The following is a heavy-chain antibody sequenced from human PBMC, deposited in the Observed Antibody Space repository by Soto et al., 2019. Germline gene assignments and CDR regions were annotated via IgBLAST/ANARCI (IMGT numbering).Heavy chain of an antibody. V-gene: IGHV2-5*02. CDR1: GFSLTTSGVG. CDR2: IYWDDDK. Sequence: QITLKESGPPLVKPTQTLTLTCTFSGFSLTTSGVGVGWIRHXXXXXLEWLDLIYWDDDKRYSPSLKSRLTITKDTSKNQVVLTMTNMDPADTATYFCAHRTTPMTWWFDPWGQGTLVTVSS. D-gene: IGHD1-1*01. CDR3: AHRTTPMTWWFDP. J-gene: IGHJ5*02.